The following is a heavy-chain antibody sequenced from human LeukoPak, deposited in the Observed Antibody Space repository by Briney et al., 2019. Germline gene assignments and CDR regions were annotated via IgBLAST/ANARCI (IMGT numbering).Heavy chain of an antibody. D-gene: IGHD6-19*01. V-gene: IGHV1-69*13. CDR1: GGTFSSYA. J-gene: IGHJ4*02. CDR3: ARSSKDESSGWYGFDY. CDR2: IIPIFGTA. Sequence: SVKVSCKASGGTFSSYAISWVRQAPGQGLEWMGGIIPIFGTANYAQKFQGRVTSTADESTSTAYMELSSLRSEDTAVYYCARSSKDESSGWYGFDYWGQGTLVTVSS.